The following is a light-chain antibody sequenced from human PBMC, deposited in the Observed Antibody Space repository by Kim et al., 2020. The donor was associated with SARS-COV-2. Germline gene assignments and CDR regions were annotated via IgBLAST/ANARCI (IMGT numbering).Light chain of an antibody. Sequence: SPGQTAIITCSGDRLGDKYTSWYQQKLGQSPLLVIYQDRKRPSGIPERFSGSSSGNTATLTISGTQVMDEADYYCQAWDSSTAWVFGGGTQLTVL. J-gene: IGLJ3*02. CDR1: RLGDKY. CDR3: QAWDSSTAWV. CDR2: QDR. V-gene: IGLV3-1*01.